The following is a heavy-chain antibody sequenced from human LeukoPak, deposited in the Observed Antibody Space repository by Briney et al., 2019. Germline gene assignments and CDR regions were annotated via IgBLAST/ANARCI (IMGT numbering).Heavy chain of an antibody. V-gene: IGHV1-2*06. CDR1: GYTFSDYY. Sequence: ASVKVSCKASGYTFSDYYMHWVRQAPGQGLEWMGRINPNRGGTNYAQKFQGRVTMTRDTSISTAYMELSRLRYDDTAVYYCARGTTEGDYWGQGTLVTVSS. CDR3: ARGTTEGDY. D-gene: IGHD1-1*01. J-gene: IGHJ4*02. CDR2: INPNRGGT.